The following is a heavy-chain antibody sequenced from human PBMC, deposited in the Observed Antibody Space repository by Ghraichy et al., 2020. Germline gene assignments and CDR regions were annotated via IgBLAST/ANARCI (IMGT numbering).Heavy chain of an antibody. D-gene: IGHD6-19*01. CDR3: AKDPRDSSGWYRYFDY. CDR1: GFTFSSYG. J-gene: IGHJ4*02. V-gene: IGHV3-30*02. Sequence: GGSLRLSCAASGFTFSSYGMHWVRQAPGKGLEWVAFIRYDGSNKYYADSVKGRFTISRDNSKNTLYLQMNSLRAEDTAVYYCAKDPRDSSGWYRYFDYWGQGTLVTVSS. CDR2: IRYDGSNK.